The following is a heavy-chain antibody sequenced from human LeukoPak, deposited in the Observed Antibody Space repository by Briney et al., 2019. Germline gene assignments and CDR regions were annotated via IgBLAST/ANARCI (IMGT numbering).Heavy chain of an antibody. CDR3: AKDSRGFGYSSSLLDY. V-gene: IGHV3-23*01. CDR1: GFTFSSYA. D-gene: IGHD6-6*01. Sequence: PGGSLRLSCAASGFTFSSYAMSWVRQAPGKGLESVSAISGSGGSTYYADSVKGRFTISRDNSKNTLYLQMNSLRAEDTAVYYCAKDSRGFGYSSSLLDYWGQGTLVTVSS. J-gene: IGHJ4*02. CDR2: ISGSGGST.